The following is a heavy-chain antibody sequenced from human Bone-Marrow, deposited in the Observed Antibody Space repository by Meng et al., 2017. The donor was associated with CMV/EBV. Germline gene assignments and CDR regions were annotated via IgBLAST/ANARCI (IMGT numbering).Heavy chain of an antibody. Sequence: SETLSLTCTVSGGSISSYYWSWIRQPPVKGLEWIGYIYYSGSTNYNPSLKSRVTISVDTSKNQFSLKLSSVTAADTAVYYCARGIYGGIDYWGQGTMVTVSS. D-gene: IGHD4-23*01. J-gene: IGHJ4*03. V-gene: IGHV4-59*01. CDR3: ARGIYGGIDY. CDR1: GGSISSYY. CDR2: IYYSGST.